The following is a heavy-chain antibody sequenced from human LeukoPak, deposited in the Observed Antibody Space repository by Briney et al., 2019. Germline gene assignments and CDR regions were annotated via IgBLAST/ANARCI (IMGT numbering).Heavy chain of an antibody. D-gene: IGHD3-22*01. J-gene: IGHJ4*02. CDR1: GFTFSSYS. Sequence: GGSLRLSCAASGFTFSSYSVNWVRQAPGKGLEWVLSISSSSSYIYYADSVKGRFTISRDNAKNSLYLQMNSLRTEDTAVYFCARSQYYYDTSGYYFVDYWGQGTLVTVSS. V-gene: IGHV3-21*01. CDR3: ARSQYYYDTSGYYFVDY. CDR2: ISSSSSYI.